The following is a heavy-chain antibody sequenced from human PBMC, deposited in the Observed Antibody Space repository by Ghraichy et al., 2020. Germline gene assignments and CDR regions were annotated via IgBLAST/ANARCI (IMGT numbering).Heavy chain of an antibody. CDR2: IIPIFGTA. J-gene: IGHJ3*02. CDR3: ASMIYSSSSGDDAFDI. Sequence: SVKVSCKASGGTFSSYAISWVRQAPGQGLEWMGGIIPIFGTANYAQKFQGRVTITADESTSTAYMELSSLRSEDTAVYYCASMIYSSSSGDDAFDIWGQGTMVTVSS. CDR1: GGTFSSYA. V-gene: IGHV1-69*13. D-gene: IGHD6-6*01.